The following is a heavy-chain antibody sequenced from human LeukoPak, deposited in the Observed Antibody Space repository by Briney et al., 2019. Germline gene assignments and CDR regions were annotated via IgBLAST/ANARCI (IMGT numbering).Heavy chain of an antibody. CDR3: ARFFSPKYCSSTSCYRAAGWFDP. CDR2: IYPGDSDT. V-gene: IGHV5-51*01. Sequence: GESLQISCKGSGYLFTSYWIGWVRQLPGKGLEWMGIIYPGDSDTRYSPSFQGHVTISADKSISTAYLQWSSLKASDTAMYYCARFFSPKYCSSTSCYRAAGWFDPWGQGTLVTVSS. D-gene: IGHD2-2*02. CDR1: GYLFTSYW. J-gene: IGHJ5*02.